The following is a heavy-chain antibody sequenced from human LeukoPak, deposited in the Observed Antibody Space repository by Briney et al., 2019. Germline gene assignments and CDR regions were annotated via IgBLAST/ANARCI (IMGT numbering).Heavy chain of an antibody. V-gene: IGHV3-53*01. CDR2: IYSGGST. CDR1: GFTVSSNY. Sequence: GGSLRLSCAASGFTVSSNYMSWVRQAPGKGLEWVSVIYSGGSTYYADSVKGRFTISRDNSKNTLYLQMNSLRAEDTAVYYCARDREVLWFGELGFFDPWGQGTLSPSPQ. D-gene: IGHD3-10*01. CDR3: ARDREVLWFGELGFFDP. J-gene: IGHJ5*02.